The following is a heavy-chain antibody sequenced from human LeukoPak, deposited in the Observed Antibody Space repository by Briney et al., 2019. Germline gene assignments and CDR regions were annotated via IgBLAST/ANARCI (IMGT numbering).Heavy chain of an antibody. J-gene: IGHJ6*02. CDR2: IRSKPYGGAI. CDR1: GFTSGDYA. Sequence: PGRSLRLSCTASGFTSGDYAMSWFRQAPGKGLEWVGFIRSKPYGGAIEYAASVKGRFTISRDDSKSIAYLQMNSLKTEDTAVYYCTRGSDTVAANYYYGMDVWGQGTTVTVSS. D-gene: IGHD4-11*01. CDR3: TRGSDTVAANYYYGMDV. V-gene: IGHV3-49*03.